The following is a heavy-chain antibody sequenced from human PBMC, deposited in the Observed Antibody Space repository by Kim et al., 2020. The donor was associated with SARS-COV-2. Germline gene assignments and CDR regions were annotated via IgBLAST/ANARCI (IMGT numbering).Heavy chain of an antibody. CDR2: IRVYNGDT. D-gene: IGHD1-1*01. V-gene: IGHV1-18*01. J-gene: IGHJ4*02. CDR3: ARGELERRADY. Sequence: ASVKVSCKTSGYIFTSHGLSWVRQAPGQGLEWIGWIRVYNGDTDYAEKFQGRVTMTRDTSTSTAYMELRSLTSDDTAVYYCARGELERRADYWGQGTLVTVSS. CDR1: GYIFTSHG.